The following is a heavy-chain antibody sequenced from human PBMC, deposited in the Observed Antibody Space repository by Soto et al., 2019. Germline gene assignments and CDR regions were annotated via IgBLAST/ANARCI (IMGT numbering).Heavy chain of an antibody. J-gene: IGHJ6*02. Sequence: GGSLRLSCAASGFTFSSYSMNWVRQAPGKGLEWVSYISSSSSTIYYADSVKGRFTISRDNAKNSLYLQMNSLRDEDTAVYYCARVPVAVTTILGPYGMDVWGQGTTVTVSS. CDR3: ARVPVAVTTILGPYGMDV. V-gene: IGHV3-48*02. D-gene: IGHD4-17*01. CDR2: ISSSSSTI. CDR1: GFTFSSYS.